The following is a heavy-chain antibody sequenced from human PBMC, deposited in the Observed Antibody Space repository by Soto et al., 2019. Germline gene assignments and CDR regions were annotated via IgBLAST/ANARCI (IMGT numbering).Heavy chain of an antibody. D-gene: IGHD6-19*01. CDR1: GFDFSAYA. Sequence: DVHLVESGGGLVQPGGSLRLSCAATGFDFSAYAMSWVRQAPGTGLQWVSGLGGSNDDKNYADSVRSRFTVSRDNSKNTLYLQMNSLRGEDTAVYYCAKEGMAKNGVWYYCDMWGQGTKVAVSA. J-gene: IGHJ3*02. CDR3: AKEGMAKNGVWYYCDM. V-gene: IGHV3-23*04. CDR2: LGGSNDDK.